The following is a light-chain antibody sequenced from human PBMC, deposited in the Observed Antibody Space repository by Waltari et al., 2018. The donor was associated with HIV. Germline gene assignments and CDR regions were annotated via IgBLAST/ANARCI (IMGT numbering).Light chain of an antibody. J-gene: IGKJ2*01. CDR1: QNIGTS. CDR2: QAS. V-gene: IGKV1-5*03. Sequence: DIRLTQTPSTLSAAVRDTVTITCRASQNIGTSLAWYQQKPGKAPTLLICQASTLQNGVSSRFSGSGSGTEFTLTITSLQRDDFASYFCQQYETYYTFGQGSRLE. CDR3: QQYETYYT.